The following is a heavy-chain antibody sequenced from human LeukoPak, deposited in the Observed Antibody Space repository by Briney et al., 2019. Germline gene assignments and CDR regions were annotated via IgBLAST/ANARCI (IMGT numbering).Heavy chain of an antibody. D-gene: IGHD3-22*01. CDR2: ISAYNGNT. J-gene: IGHJ4*02. V-gene: IGHV1-18*01. CDR1: GYTFIAYY. Sequence: ASVKVSCKASGYTFIAYYMHWVRQAPGQGLEWMGWISAYNGNTNYAQKLQGRVTMTTDTSTSTAYMELRSLRSDDTAVYYCARGGYYDSSGYYLAEYYFDYWGQGTLVTVSS. CDR3: ARGGYYDSSGYYLAEYYFDY.